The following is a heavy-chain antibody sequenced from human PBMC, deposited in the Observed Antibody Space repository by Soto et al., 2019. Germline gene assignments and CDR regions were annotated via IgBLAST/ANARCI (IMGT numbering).Heavy chain of an antibody. V-gene: IGHV3-30-3*01. CDR1: GFTFSSYA. J-gene: IGHJ4*02. CDR3: ARDLYVLRFLEWLLDSTAPGY. D-gene: IGHD3-3*01. Sequence: QVQLVESGGGVVQPGRSLRLSCAASGFTFSSYAMHWVRQAPGKGLEWVAVISYDGSNKYYADSVKGRFTISRDNSKNTLYLQMNSLRAEDTAVYYCARDLYVLRFLEWLLDSTAPGYWGQGTLVTVSA. CDR2: ISYDGSNK.